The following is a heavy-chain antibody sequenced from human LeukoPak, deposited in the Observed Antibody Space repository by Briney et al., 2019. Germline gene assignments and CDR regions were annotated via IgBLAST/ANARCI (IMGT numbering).Heavy chain of an antibody. CDR2: IWYDGSNK. D-gene: IGHD6-13*01. Sequence: PGRSLRLSCAASGFTFSSYGMHWVRQAPGKGLEWVAVIWYDGSNKYYADSVKGRFTISRDNSKNTLYLQMNSLRAEDTAEYYCARARRGIAAAGTATDYWGQGTLVTVSS. CDR3: ARARRGIAAAGTATDY. V-gene: IGHV3-33*01. J-gene: IGHJ4*02. CDR1: GFTFSSYG.